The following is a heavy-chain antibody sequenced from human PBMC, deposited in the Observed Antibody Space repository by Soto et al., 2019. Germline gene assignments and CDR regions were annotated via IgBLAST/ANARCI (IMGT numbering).Heavy chain of an antibody. D-gene: IGHD5-12*01. CDR1: GYSFTSYW. CDR3: ARGGSGYDYGPGLYYYYYYGMDV. V-gene: IGHV5-51*01. J-gene: IGHJ6*02. Sequence: GESLKISCKGSGYSFTSYWIGWVRQMPGKGLEWMGIIYPGDSDTRYSPSFQGQVTISADKSISTAYLQWSSLKASDTAMYYCARGGSGYDYGPGLYYYYYYGMDVWGQGTTVTVSS. CDR2: IYPGDSDT.